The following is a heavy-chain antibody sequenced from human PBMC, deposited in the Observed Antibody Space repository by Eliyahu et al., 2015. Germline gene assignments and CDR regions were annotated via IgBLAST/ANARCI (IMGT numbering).Heavy chain of an antibody. D-gene: IGHD4-17*01. CDR3: RAYGXAYYYYGLDV. CDR2: IYSGGST. V-gene: IGHV3-66*01. Sequence: EVQLVESGGGLVQPGGSLRLSXXXSGFXVSSNYMXWVRQAPGKGLEWVSVIYSGGSTYYADSVKGRFTISRDNSKNTLYLQMNSLRAEDTAVYYCRAYGXAYYYYGLDVWGQGTTVTVSS. J-gene: IGHJ6*02. CDR1: GFXVSSNY.